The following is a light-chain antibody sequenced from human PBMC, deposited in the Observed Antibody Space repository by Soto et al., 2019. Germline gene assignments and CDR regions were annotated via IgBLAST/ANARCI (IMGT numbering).Light chain of an antibody. CDR3: SSYARGNSFV. J-gene: IGLJ1*01. CDR1: SSDVGGYNY. CDR2: EVF. V-gene: IGLV2-8*01. Sequence: QSVLTQPPSASGSPGQSVTISCTGTSSDVGGYNYVSWYQQHPGKAPKLIIYEVFKRPSGVPDRFSGSKSGNTASLTFSGLQSEDEADYYCSSYARGNSFVFGTGTKVTVL.